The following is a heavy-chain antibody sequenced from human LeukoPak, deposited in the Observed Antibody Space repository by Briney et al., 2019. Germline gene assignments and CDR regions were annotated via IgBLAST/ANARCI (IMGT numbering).Heavy chain of an antibody. CDR1: GFTVSSNY. D-gene: IGHD6-13*01. CDR3: ARGRSSSWYLE. CDR2: IYSGGST. V-gene: IGHV3-66*01. Sequence: GSLRLSCAASGFTVSSNYMSWVRQAPGKGLEWVSVIYSGGSTYYADSVKGRFTISRDNSKNTLYLQMNSLRAEDTAVYYCARGRSSSWYLEWGQGTLVTVSS. J-gene: IGHJ4*02.